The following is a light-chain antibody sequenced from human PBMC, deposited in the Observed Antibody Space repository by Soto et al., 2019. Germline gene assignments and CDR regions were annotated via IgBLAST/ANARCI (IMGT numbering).Light chain of an antibody. J-gene: IGLJ1*01. CDR1: SSNIGAGYD. CDR3: SSYTNINTRACV. Sequence: QSVLTQPPSVSGAPGQRVTISCTVSSSNIGAGYDVHWYQQLPGTAPKLLIYGNSNRPSGVPDRFSGSKSGNTASLTISGLQAEDEAEYYCSSYTNINTRACVFGTGTKV. CDR2: GNS. V-gene: IGLV1-40*01.